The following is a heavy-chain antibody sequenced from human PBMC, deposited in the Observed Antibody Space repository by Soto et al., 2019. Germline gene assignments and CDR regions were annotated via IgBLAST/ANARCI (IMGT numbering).Heavy chain of an antibody. J-gene: IGHJ5*02. Sequence: QVTLKESGPVLVNPTETLTLTCTVSGFSLSNARMGVSWIRQPPGKALEWLAHIFSNDEKSYSTSLKSRLTTSKDTAKSRVVLTMTNMAPVDTATYYCARLLWFGEPSVFWFDPWGQGTLVTVSS. CDR3: ARLLWFGEPSVFWFDP. D-gene: IGHD3-10*01. V-gene: IGHV2-26*01. CDR1: GFSLSNARMG. CDR2: IFSNDEK.